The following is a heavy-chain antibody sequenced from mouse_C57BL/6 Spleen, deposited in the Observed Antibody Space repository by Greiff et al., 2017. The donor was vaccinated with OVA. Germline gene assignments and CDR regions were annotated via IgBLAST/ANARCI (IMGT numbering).Heavy chain of an antibody. CDR1: GYTFTSYW. D-gene: IGHD1-1*01. V-gene: IGHV1-55*01. J-gene: IGHJ4*01. CDR3: ARGGATVQGGYYAMDY. CDR2: IYPGSGST. Sequence: QVQLQQPGAELVKPGASVKMSCKASGYTFTSYWITWVKQRPGQGLEWIGDIYPGSGSTNYNEKFKSKATLTVDPSSSTAYMQLSSLTSEDSAVYYCARGGATVQGGYYAMDYWGQGTSVTVSS.